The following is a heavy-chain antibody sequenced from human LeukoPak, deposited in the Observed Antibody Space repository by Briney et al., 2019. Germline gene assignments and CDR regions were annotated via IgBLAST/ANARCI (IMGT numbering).Heavy chain of an antibody. CDR3: AKAGGLDHYYYMDV. V-gene: IGHV3-23*01. CDR2: ISGSGGNT. CDR1: GSTFSNYA. Sequence: PGGSLRLSCVDSGSTFSNYAMNWVRQAPGKGLEWVSAISGSGGNTYYADSVKGRLTISRDNSRNTLFLQINSLRAEDTAVYYCAKAGGLDHYYYMDVWGKGTTVTVSS. J-gene: IGHJ6*03.